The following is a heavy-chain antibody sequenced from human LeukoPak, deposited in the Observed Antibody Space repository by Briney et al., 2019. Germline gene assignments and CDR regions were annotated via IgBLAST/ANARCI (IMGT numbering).Heavy chain of an antibody. CDR3: ARGGDSSGYPDY. V-gene: IGHV4-59*01. J-gene: IGHJ4*02. CDR2: IYYSGST. D-gene: IGHD3-22*01. CDR1: GGSISSYY. Sequence: PSETLSLTCTVSGGSISSYYWSWIRQPPGKGLEWIGYIYYSGSTNYNPSLKSRVTISVDTSQNQFSLKLSSVTAADTAVYYCARGGDSSGYPDYWGQGTLVTVSS.